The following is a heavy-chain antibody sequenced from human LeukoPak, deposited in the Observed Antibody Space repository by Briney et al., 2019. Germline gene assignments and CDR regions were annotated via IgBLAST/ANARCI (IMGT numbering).Heavy chain of an antibody. Sequence: ASVKVSCKASGYTFTSYDINWVRQATGQGLEWMGGIIPIFGTANYAQKFQGRVTITADKSTSTAYMELSSLRSEDTAVYYCAVADYYYYYYMDVWGKGTTVTVSS. CDR2: IIPIFGTA. CDR3: AVADYYYYYYMDV. CDR1: GYTFTSYD. V-gene: IGHV1-69*06. J-gene: IGHJ6*03. D-gene: IGHD6-19*01.